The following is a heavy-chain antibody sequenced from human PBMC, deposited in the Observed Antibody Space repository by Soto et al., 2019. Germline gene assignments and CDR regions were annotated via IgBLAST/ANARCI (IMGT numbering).Heavy chain of an antibody. CDR3: TRDRWYTVTPPPYYYYYGMDV. V-gene: IGHV3-49*04. D-gene: IGHD4-17*01. Sequence: LRLSCTASGFTVGDYAMSWVRQAPGKGLEWVGFIRSKAYGGTTEYAASVKGRFTISRDDSKSIAYLQMNSLKTEDTAVYYCTRDRWYTVTPPPYYYYYGMDVWGQVTTVTVSS. J-gene: IGHJ6*02. CDR1: GFTVGDYA. CDR2: IRSKAYGGTT.